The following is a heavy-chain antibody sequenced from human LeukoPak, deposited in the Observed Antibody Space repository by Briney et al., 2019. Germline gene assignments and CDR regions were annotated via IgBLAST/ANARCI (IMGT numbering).Heavy chain of an antibody. CDR1: GFTFSIYA. V-gene: IGHV3-30-3*01. Sequence: GRSLRLSCAASGFTFSIYAMHWLRQAPGKGLEWVAVISYDETNKYYADSVKGRFTISRDNTKNTLYLQMNSLRTEDTAVFYCAKDLHTYYDFWSGYYPGNYMDVWGKGTTVTVSS. D-gene: IGHD3-3*01. CDR2: ISYDETNK. CDR3: AKDLHTYYDFWSGYYPGNYMDV. J-gene: IGHJ6*03.